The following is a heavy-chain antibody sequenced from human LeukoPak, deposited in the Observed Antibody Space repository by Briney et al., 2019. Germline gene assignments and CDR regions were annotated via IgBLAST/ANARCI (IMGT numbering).Heavy chain of an antibody. J-gene: IGHJ4*02. V-gene: IGHV4-34*01. Sequence: KPSETLSLTCAVYGGSFSGYYWSWIRQPPGKGLEWIGEINHSGSTNYNPSLKSRVTISVDTSKNQFSLKLSSVTAADTAVYYRARGLGITAHWGQGTLVTVSS. D-gene: IGHD6-13*01. CDR3: ARGLGITAH. CDR1: GGSFSGYY. CDR2: INHSGST.